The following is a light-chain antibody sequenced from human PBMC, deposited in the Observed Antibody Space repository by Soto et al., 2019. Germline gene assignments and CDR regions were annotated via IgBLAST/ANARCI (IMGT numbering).Light chain of an antibody. Sequence: IGITQSPLSLPVTPGEPASISCRSSQSLLHSNGYNYLDWYLQNPGQSPQLLIYLGSNRASGVPDRISGSGSGTDFTLKISRVEAEDVGVYYCMQALQTPRTVGQGTNV. CDR3: MQALQTPRT. V-gene: IGKV2-28*01. J-gene: IGKJ1*01. CDR2: LGS. CDR1: QSLLHSNGYNY.